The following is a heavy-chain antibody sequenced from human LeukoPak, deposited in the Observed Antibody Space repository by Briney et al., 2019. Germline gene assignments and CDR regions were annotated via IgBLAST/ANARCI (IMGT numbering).Heavy chain of an antibody. V-gene: IGHV3-7*01. Sequence: PGGSLRLSCVASGIRVTGDWMSWVRQAPGKGLEWVANIKYDGSAKYYADSVKGRFTISRDNAKKSLYLQMDSLRVEDTAVYYCARKNSFDFWGQGTMVTVSS. CDR1: GIRVTGDW. CDR2: IKYDGSAK. J-gene: IGHJ3*01. CDR3: ARKNSFDF.